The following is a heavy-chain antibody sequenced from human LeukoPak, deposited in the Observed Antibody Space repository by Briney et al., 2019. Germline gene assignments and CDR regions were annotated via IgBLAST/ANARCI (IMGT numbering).Heavy chain of an antibody. CDR2: IYYSGST. D-gene: IGHD3-22*01. J-gene: IGHJ3*02. CDR1: GGSISSSSYY. V-gene: IGHV4-39*01. CDR3: ARIPYYYDSSGYLGRAFDI. Sequence: PSETLSLTCTVSGGSISSSSYYWGWIRQPPGKGLEWIVSIYYSGSTYYNPSLKSRFTISVNTSKNQFSLKLSSVTAADTAVYYCARIPYYYDSSGYLGRAFDIWGQGTMVTVSS.